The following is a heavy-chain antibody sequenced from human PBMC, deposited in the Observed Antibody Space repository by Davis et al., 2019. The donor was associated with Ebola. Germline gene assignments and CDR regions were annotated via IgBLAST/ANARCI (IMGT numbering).Heavy chain of an antibody. V-gene: IGHV3-74*03. CDR1: GFTFNSHW. CDR2: INSYGTTT. J-gene: IGHJ6*02. D-gene: IGHD5-18*01. CDR3: ARRRGYSYGPDYYYYYGMDV. Sequence: GESLKISCAASGFTFNSHWMHWVRQAPGKGLVWVSRINSYGTTTAYADSVKGRFTISRDNAKNSLYLQMNSLRDEDTAVYYCARRRGYSYGPDYYYYYGMDVWGQGTTVTVSS.